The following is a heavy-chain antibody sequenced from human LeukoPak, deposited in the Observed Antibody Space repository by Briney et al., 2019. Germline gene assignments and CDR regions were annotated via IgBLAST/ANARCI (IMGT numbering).Heavy chain of an antibody. CDR3: AKPRTTGLGWAQFDY. Sequence: GGSLRLSCAASGFTFSSFAMTWVRQAPGKGLEWVSGFDGNGPNTYYADSVKGRWTISRDNSRNTLYLEVSSLRPEDTAIYYCAKPRTTGLGWAQFDYWGQGSLVTVSS. V-gene: IGHV3-23*01. CDR2: FDGNGPNT. D-gene: IGHD2-8*02. J-gene: IGHJ4*02. CDR1: GFTFSSFA.